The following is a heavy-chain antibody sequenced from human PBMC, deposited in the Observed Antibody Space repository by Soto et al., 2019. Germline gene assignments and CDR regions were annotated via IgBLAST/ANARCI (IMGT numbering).Heavy chain of an antibody. CDR2: INHIGIT. V-gene: IGHV4-34*01. CDR1: GGSFSGFY. D-gene: IGHD4-4*01. CDR3: TRGYAVNWHTPHY. J-gene: IGHJ4*02. Sequence: QVQVQQWGAGLVKPSETLSLTCAVHGGSFSGFYWSWIRQPPGKGLEYIREINHIGITNYNPSLKSRVTISVDTSENHLSLKLTSVTAADTAVYYCTRGYAVNWHTPHYWGQGTLVTVSS.